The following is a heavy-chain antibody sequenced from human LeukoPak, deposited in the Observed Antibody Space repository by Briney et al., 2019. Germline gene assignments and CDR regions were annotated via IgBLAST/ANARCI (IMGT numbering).Heavy chain of an antibody. D-gene: IGHD2-2*01. V-gene: IGHV4-4*07. Sequence: PSETLSLTCTVSGGSISIYYWNWIRQPAGKGLEWIGRIFTSGITNYDPSLKSRVTMSVDTSKNQFSLKLSSVTAADTAVYYCAREVPAAAWFDPWGQGTLVTVSS. CDR1: GGSISIYY. CDR2: IFTSGIT. J-gene: IGHJ5*02. CDR3: AREVPAAAWFDP.